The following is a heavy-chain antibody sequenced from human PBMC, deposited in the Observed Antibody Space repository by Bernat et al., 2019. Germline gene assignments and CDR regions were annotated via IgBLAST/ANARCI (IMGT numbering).Heavy chain of an antibody. CDR1: GGSISSSSYY. D-gene: IGHD1-26*01. V-gene: IGHV4-39*01. CDR2: IYYSGST. Sequence: QLQLQESGPGLVKPSETLSLTRTVSGGSISSSSYYWGWIRQPPGKGVGWIGSIYYSGSTYYNPSLKSRVTISGDTSKSQFSLKLSSVTAADTAVYYCARQSESYRADYWGQGTLVTVSS. J-gene: IGHJ4*02. CDR3: ARQSESYRADY.